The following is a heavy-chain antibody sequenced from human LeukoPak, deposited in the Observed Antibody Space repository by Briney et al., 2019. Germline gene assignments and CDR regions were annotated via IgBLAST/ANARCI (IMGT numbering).Heavy chain of an antibody. J-gene: IGHJ4*02. Sequence: RGSLRLSCAASGFPFSTYDMHWVRQAPDKGLQWVAVISSDGYRTDYPDSVRGRFTISRDNFKNTVDLQMISVTAEDTAMYFCAKGLGTGSVLARPLHYWGQGTLVTVSS. CDR2: ISSDGYRT. CDR1: GFPFSTYD. D-gene: IGHD3-10*01. CDR3: AKGLGTGSVLARPLHY. V-gene: IGHV3-30*18.